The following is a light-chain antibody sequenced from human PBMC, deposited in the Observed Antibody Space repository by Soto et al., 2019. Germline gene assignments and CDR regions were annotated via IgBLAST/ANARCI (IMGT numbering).Light chain of an antibody. Sequence: DIQMTQSPSTLSASEGDRVTIPCRASQSISNRLAWYQQKPGKAPKVLIYDASSLESGVPSRFSGSGSETEFTLTISGLQPGDSATYYCQLYNSYSPTFGQGTKVDIK. CDR1: QSISNR. CDR2: DAS. V-gene: IGKV1-5*01. J-gene: IGKJ1*01. CDR3: QLYNSYSPT.